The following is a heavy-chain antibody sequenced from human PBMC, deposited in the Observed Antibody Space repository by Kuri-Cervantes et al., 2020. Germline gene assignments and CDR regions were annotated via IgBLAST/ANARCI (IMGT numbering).Heavy chain of an antibody. CDR1: GFTFSSYA. Sequence: GESLKISCAASGFTFSSYAMSWVRQAPGKGLEWVSYISSSSTIYYADSVKGRFTISRDNAKNSLYLQMNSLRDEDTAVYYCAKESSDCDFWSGYYIDYWGQGTLVTVSS. CDR2: ISSSSTI. V-gene: IGHV3-48*02. J-gene: IGHJ4*02. CDR3: AKESSDCDFWSGYYIDY. D-gene: IGHD3-3*01.